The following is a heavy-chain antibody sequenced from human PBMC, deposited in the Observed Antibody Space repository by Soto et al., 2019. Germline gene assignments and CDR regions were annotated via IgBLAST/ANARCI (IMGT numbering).Heavy chain of an antibody. CDR3: ARLGDFWFDP. J-gene: IGHJ5*02. V-gene: IGHV3-7*03. CDR2: IKQDGSEK. CDR1: GFTFSNYW. Sequence: EVQLLESGGGLVQPGGSLRLSCAASGFTFSNYWMSWVRQAPGKGLEWVANIKQDGSEKYYVDSLKGRFTISRDNAKNSLYLQMNSLRAEDTAVYYCARLGDFWFDPWGQGTLVTVSS. D-gene: IGHD3-3*01.